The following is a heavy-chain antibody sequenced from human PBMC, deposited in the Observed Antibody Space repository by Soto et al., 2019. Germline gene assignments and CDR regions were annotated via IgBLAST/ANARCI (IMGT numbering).Heavy chain of an antibody. D-gene: IGHD2-21*02. CDR1: GGSISGFY. V-gene: IGHV4-4*07. CDR3: ARGPFCGDDCYFDV. J-gene: IGHJ4*02. Sequence: PEETLSLTCTVAGGSISGFYWSWVRQPAGKGLEWIGRIYSSGTTKYNPSLRNRVTMSVDTSTDQYSLNLASMTAADTAVYFCARGPFCGDDCYFDVWGQGTQVTVSS. CDR2: IYSSGTT.